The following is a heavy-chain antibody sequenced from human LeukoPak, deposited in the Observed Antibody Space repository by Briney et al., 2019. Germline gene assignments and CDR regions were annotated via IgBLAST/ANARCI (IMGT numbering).Heavy chain of an antibody. J-gene: IGHJ4*02. Sequence: SGPTLVKPTQTLTLTCTFSGFSLSTSGVGVGWIRQPPGKALEWPALIYWDDDKRYSPSLKSRLTITKDTSKNQVVLTMTNMDPVDTATYYCAHRPWMRRDSGGPDYYFDYWGQGTLVTVSS. CDR1: GFSLSTSGVG. CDR2: IYWDDDK. V-gene: IGHV2-5*02. CDR3: AHRPWMRRDSGGPDYYFDY. D-gene: IGHD3-22*01.